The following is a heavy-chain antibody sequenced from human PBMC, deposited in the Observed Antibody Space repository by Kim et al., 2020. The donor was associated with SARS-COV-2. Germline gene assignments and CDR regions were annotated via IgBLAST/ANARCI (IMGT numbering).Heavy chain of an antibody. Sequence: GGSLRLSCAASGFTVGPNYMSWVRQAPGKGLEWVSVIYTGGNTNYADSVKGRFTISRDNSKNTLFLQMNSLRAEDTAVYYCARGYQMLGAFDIWGQGTMVTVSS. CDR2: IYTGGNT. V-gene: IGHV3-53*01. D-gene: IGHD2-2*01. J-gene: IGHJ3*02. CDR1: GFTVGPNY. CDR3: ARGYQMLGAFDI.